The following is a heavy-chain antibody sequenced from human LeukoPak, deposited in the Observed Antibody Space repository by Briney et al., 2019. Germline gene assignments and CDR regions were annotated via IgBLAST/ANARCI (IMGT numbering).Heavy chain of an antibody. CDR1: GGSISSGGYY. V-gene: IGHV4-31*03. Sequence: SQTLSLTSTVSGGSISSGGYYWSWIRQHPGKGLEWIGYIYYSGSTYYNPSLKSRVTISVDTSKNQFSLKLSSVTAADTAVYYCAREGGGSPYYYYGRDVWGQGTTVTVSS. CDR3: AREGGGSPYYYYGRDV. D-gene: IGHD2-15*01. J-gene: IGHJ6*02. CDR2: IYYSGST.